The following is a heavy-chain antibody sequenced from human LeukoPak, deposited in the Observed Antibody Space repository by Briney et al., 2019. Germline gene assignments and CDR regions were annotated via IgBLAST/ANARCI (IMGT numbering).Heavy chain of an antibody. CDR3: ARGTSHFQH. D-gene: IGHD2-8*01. CDR2: IYHSGST. Sequence: PSETLSLTCAVSGGSISSGGYSWSWIRQPPGKGLEWIGYIYHSGSTYYNPSLKSRVTISVDRSKNQFSLKLSSMTAADTAVYYCARGTSHFQHWGQGTLVTVSS. V-gene: IGHV4-30-2*01. J-gene: IGHJ1*01. CDR1: GGSISSGGYS.